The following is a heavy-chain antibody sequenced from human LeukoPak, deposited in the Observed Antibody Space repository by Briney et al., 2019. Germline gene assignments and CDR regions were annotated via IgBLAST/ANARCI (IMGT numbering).Heavy chain of an antibody. D-gene: IGHD3-3*01. J-gene: IGHJ5*02. Sequence: PSETLSLTCTVSGGSISSYYWNWIRQPPGKGLEWIGYIYYSGSTNYNPSLKSRVTISVDTSKNQFSLKLSSVTAADTAVYYCARSYDFWSGYYGWFDPWGQGTLVTVSS. V-gene: IGHV4-59*01. CDR3: ARSYDFWSGYYGWFDP. CDR1: GGSISSYY. CDR2: IYYSGST.